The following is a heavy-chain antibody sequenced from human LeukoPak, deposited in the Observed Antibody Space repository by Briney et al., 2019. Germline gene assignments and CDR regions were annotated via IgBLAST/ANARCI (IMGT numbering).Heavy chain of an antibody. CDR2: ISYDGSTK. CDR1: GFTFSTYG. CDR3: AKAPHPDVAVAGAHYYGMDV. Sequence: PGGSLRLSCSASGFTFSTYGMHWVRQAPGKGLEWVAVISYDGSTKYYVDSVKGRFSISRDNSKNTLYLQMNSLRGEDTAVYYCAKAPHPDVAVAGAHYYGMDVWGQGTTVTVSS. V-gene: IGHV3-30*18. J-gene: IGHJ6*02. D-gene: IGHD6-19*01.